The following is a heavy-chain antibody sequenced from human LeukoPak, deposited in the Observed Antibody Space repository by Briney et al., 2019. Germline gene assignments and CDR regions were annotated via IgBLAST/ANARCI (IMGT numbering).Heavy chain of an antibody. J-gene: IGHJ4*02. CDR3: ARGRVDDSSGYYSRYFDY. D-gene: IGHD3-22*01. CDR2: INHSGST. Sequence: SETLFLTCAVYGGSFSGYYWSWIRQPPGKGLEWIGEINHSGSTNYNPSLKSRVTISVDTSKNQFSLKLSSVTAADTAVYYCARGRVDDSSGYYSRYFDYWGQGTLVTVSS. V-gene: IGHV4-34*01. CDR1: GGSFSGYY.